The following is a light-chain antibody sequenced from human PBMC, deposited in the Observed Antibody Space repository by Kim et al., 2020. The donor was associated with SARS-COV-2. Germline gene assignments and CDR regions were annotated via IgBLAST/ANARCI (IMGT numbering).Light chain of an antibody. CDR2: DAS. CDR3: HQYNKWPQGT. J-gene: IGKJ1*01. V-gene: IGKV3-15*01. CDR1: QTVRNK. Sequence: DIVMTQSPATLSVSPGESATLSCRASQTVRNKLAWYQQKPGQAPRLLIYDASARATDIPARFSGSGSGTEFTLTISSLQSEDFAVYYCHQYNKWPQGTFGQGTKVDIK.